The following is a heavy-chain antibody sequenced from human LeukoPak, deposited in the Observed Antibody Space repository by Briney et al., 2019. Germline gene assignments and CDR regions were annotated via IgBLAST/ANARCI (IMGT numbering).Heavy chain of an antibody. CDR1: GGSLSSYY. Sequence: PPETLSLTCTVSGGSLSSYYWSWIRQPPGKGLEWIGYIYYSGSTNYNPSLKSRVTISVDTSKNQFSLKLSSVTAADTAVYYCARDGGYDILTGSGRGFDYWGQGTLVTVSS. CDR2: IYYSGST. V-gene: IGHV4-59*01. CDR3: ARDGGYDILTGSGRGFDY. D-gene: IGHD3-9*01. J-gene: IGHJ4*02.